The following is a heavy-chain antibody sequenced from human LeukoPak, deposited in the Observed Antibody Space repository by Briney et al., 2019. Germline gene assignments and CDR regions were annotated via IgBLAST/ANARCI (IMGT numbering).Heavy chain of an antibody. D-gene: IGHD5-12*01. CDR3: ARGKRESGCDIYHFDY. V-gene: IGHV1-69*05. CDR2: IIPIFDSA. Sequence: VASVKVSCKASGGTFISYAISWVRQAPGQGLEWMGRIIPIFDSASYARKFQDRVTIITDESTSTVHMELSSLRSEDTAVYYCARGKRESGCDIYHFDYWGQGTLVTVSS. CDR1: GGTFISYA. J-gene: IGHJ4*02.